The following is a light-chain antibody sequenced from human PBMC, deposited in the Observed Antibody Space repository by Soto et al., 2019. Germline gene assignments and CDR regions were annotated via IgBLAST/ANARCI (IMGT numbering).Light chain of an antibody. J-gene: IGLJ3*02. Sequence: QSVLTQTPSASGTPGQTVTISCSGSRSNIGNNAVSWYQQVPGTAPKLLIYNNNQRTSGVPDRFSGSKSGTSASLAISGLQSEDEADYYCATWDDSLNARGVFGGGTKVTVL. CDR2: NNN. V-gene: IGLV1-44*01. CDR3: ATWDDSLNARGV. CDR1: RSNIGNNA.